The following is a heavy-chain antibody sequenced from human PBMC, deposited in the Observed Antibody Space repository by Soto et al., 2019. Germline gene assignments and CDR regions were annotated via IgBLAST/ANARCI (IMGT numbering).Heavy chain of an antibody. J-gene: IGHJ2*01. V-gene: IGHV2-5*02. Sequence: QITLKESGPPLVEPTQTLTLTCTFSGFSLSTSGVAVGWIRQPPGKALEWLALIYWDDDKRYSPSLKNRLTITKDTSKNQVVLTMTNMDPVDTATYYCVHRPPGWYFDLWGRGTLVTVSS. CDR3: VHRPPGWYFDL. CDR2: IYWDDDK. CDR1: GFSLSTSGVA.